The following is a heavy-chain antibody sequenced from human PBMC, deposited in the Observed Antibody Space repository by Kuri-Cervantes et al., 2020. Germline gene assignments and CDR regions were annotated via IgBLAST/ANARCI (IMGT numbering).Heavy chain of an antibody. V-gene: IGHV2-70*12. J-gene: IGHJ4*02. CDR2: IDWDDDK. CDR3: AHVPEQTRIVVVIFDY. CDR1: GFSLSTSGMR. Sequence: SGPTLVKPTQTLTLTCTFSGFSLSTSGMRVSWIRQPPGKALEWLARIDWDDDKFYSTSLKTRLTISKDTSKNQVVLTMTNMDPVDTATYYCAHVPEQTRIVVVIFDYWGQGTLVTVSS. D-gene: IGHD3-22*01.